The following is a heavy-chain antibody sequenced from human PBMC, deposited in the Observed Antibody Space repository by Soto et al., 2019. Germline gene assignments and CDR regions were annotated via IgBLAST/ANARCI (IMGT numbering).Heavy chain of an antibody. V-gene: IGHV3-74*01. CDR2: INSDGSST. D-gene: IGHD5-12*01. CDR3: ARGWLQWPFDY. J-gene: IGHJ4*02. Sequence: LRLSCAASGFIFSSYWMHWVRQAPGKGLVWVSRINSDGSSTSYADSVKGRFTISRDNTKNTLYLQMNSLSAEDTAVYYCARGWLQWPFDYWGQGTLVTVSS. CDR1: GFIFSSYW.